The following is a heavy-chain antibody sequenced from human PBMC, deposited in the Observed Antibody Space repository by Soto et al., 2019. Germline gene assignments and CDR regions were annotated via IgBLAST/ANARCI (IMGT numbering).Heavy chain of an antibody. CDR1: GGTFSSYA. J-gene: IGHJ4*02. V-gene: IGHV1-69*13. Sequence: SVKVSCKASGGTFSSYAISWVRQAPGQGLEWMGGIIPIFGTANYAQKFQGRVTITAAESTSTAYMELSSLRSEDTAVYYCARQDCSSTSCQSPLLDYWGQGTLVTVSS. D-gene: IGHD2-2*01. CDR3: ARQDCSSTSCQSPLLDY. CDR2: IIPIFGTA.